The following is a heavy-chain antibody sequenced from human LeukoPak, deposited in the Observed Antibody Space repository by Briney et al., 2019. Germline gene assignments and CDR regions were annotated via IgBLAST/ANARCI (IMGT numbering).Heavy chain of an antibody. V-gene: IGHV4-39*07. Sequence: SETLSLTCTVSGGSISSSSYYWGWIRQPPGKGLEWIGSIYYSGSTYYNPSLKSRVTISVDTSKSQFSLKLRSVTAADTAVYYCARGLVLATDDAFDIWGSGTMVTVSS. CDR1: GGSISSSSYY. J-gene: IGHJ3*02. CDR2: IYYSGST. D-gene: IGHD5-12*01. CDR3: ARGLVLATDDAFDI.